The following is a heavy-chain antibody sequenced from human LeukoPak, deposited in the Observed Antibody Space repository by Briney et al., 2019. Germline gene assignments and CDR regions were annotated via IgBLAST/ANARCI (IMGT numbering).Heavy chain of an antibody. J-gene: IGHJ4*02. CDR2: ISAYNGNT. CDR3: ARDVRGSRGYYSYYFDY. Sequence: ASVKVSCKASGYTFTSYGISWVRQAPGQGLEWMGWISAYNGNTNYAQKLQGRVTMTTDTFTSTAYMELRSLRSDDAAVYYCARDVRGSRGYYSYYFDYWGQGTLVTVSS. V-gene: IGHV1-18*01. CDR1: GYTFTSYG. D-gene: IGHD3-22*01.